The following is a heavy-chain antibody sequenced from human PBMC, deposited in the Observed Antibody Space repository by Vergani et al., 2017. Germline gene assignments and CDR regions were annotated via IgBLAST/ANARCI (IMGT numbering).Heavy chain of an antibody. V-gene: IGHV1-69*01. CDR1: GGPFSSYA. D-gene: IGHD4-11*01. CDR3: VRPYSNGFDY. J-gene: IGHJ4*02. Sequence: QVQLVQSGAEVKKPGSSVKVSCKASGGPFSSYAISWVRQAPGQGIEWMGGIIPIFGTADYAQKFQGRVTITADESTRTAYMELSSLRTEDTALYYGVRPYSNGFDYWGQGTLVTVSS. CDR2: IIPIFGTA.